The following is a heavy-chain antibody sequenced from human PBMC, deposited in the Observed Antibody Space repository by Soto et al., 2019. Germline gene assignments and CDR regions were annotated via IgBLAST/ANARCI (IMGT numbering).Heavy chain of an antibody. CDR3: ARDGRGPSALDL. CDR1: GFTFSDFY. J-gene: IGHJ5*02. V-gene: IGHV3-11*01. Sequence: QVQLVESGGGLVKPGGSLRLSCAASGFTFSDFYMNWIRQAPGKGLEWLSYISGNGRTMYYADSLKGRFTISRDNTKKSLYLEMTSLRADDSAMYYCARDGRGPSALDLWGQGTLVTVSS. CDR2: ISGNGRTM. D-gene: IGHD1-26*01.